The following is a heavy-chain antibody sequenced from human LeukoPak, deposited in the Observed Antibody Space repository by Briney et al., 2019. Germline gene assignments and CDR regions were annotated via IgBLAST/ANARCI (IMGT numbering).Heavy chain of an antibody. Sequence: SVKVSCKASGGTFSSYAISWVRQAPGQGLEWMGGIIPIFGTANYAQKFQGRVTITADEPTSTAYMELSSLRSEDTAVYYCARGLTYYDFWSGSNGFDPWGQGTLVTVSS. D-gene: IGHD3-3*01. CDR2: IIPIFGTA. J-gene: IGHJ5*02. CDR3: ARGLTYYDFWSGSNGFDP. V-gene: IGHV1-69*01. CDR1: GGTFSSYA.